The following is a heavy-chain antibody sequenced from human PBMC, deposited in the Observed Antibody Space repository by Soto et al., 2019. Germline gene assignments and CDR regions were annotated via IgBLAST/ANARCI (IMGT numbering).Heavy chain of an antibody. Sequence: PGGSLRLSCAASGFTFSSYWMHWVRQAPGKGLVWVSRINSDGSSTSYADSVKGRFTISRDNAKNTLYLQMNSLRAEDTAVYYCARVVTTVPGDAFDIWGQGTMVTVSS. CDR1: GFTFSSYW. V-gene: IGHV3-74*01. CDR2: INSDGSST. J-gene: IGHJ3*02. CDR3: ARVVTTVPGDAFDI. D-gene: IGHD4-17*01.